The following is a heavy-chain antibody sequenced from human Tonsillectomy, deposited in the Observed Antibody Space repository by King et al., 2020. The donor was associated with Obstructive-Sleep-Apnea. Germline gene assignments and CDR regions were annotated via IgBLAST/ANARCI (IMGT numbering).Heavy chain of an antibody. CDR2: INQSGST. CDR1: GGSFSGYF. V-gene: IGHV4-34*01. J-gene: IGHJ5*02. Sequence: VQLQQWGAGLLKPSETLSLTCAVYGGSFSGYFWSWIRQPPGKGLEWIAEINQSGSTNYNPSLKSRVSTAVDTSKNQLSLKLTSVTAADTAVYYCARGSGSFDPWDQGTLVTVSS. CDR3: ARGSGSFDP. D-gene: IGHD7-27*01.